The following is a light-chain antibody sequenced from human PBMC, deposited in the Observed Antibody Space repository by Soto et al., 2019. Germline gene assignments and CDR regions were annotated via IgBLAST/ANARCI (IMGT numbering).Light chain of an antibody. CDR2: EDY. J-gene: IGLJ3*02. V-gene: IGLV2-14*01. CDR3: SSYTVRKSWV. Sequence: QSALTQPASVSGAPGQSITISCTGTSSDVGAYNHVSWYHQYPGTVPKFIIYEDYNRPSGVSDRFSGSKSGTAASLTITGLHPEEDDDYYCSSYTVRKSWVFGGGTKLTVL. CDR1: SSDVGAYNH.